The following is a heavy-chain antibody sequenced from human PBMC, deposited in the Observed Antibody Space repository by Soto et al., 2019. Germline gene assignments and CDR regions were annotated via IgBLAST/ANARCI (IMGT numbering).Heavy chain of an antibody. Sequence: EVQLVETGGGLIQPVGSLRISCTASGFTVSSNYMTWVRQAPGKGLEWVSVIYSGGNTYYADSVKGRFTSSRDKSKNTLYLQMNSLRAEDTAVYYCEGATGRYWGQGTLVTVSS. V-gene: IGHV3-53*02. CDR2: IYSGGNT. D-gene: IGHD1-1*01. CDR3: EGATGRY. CDR1: GFTVSSNY. J-gene: IGHJ4*02.